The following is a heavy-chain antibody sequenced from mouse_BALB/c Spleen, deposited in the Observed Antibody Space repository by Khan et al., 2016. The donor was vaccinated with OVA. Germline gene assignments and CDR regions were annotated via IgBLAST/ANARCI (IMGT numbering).Heavy chain of an antibody. D-gene: IGHD2-4*01. CDR3: ARNYYYDEGLAY. CDR2: IWSGGST. Sequence: QVQLKQSGPGLVQPSQSLSLTCTVSGFSLTSYGVPWVRQSPGKGLEWLGVIWSGGSTDYNAAFISRLSISKDNSKSQVFFKMNSLQANDTAIYYCARNYYYDEGLAYWGQGTLVTVSA. J-gene: IGHJ3*01. V-gene: IGHV2-2*02. CDR1: GFSLTSYG.